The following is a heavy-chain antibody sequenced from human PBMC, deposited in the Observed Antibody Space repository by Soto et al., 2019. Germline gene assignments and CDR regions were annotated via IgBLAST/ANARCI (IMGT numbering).Heavy chain of an antibody. CDR3: ARERGVGGSTGDYDQ. D-gene: IGHD5-12*01. V-gene: IGHV4-4*07. CDR2: IFSSGST. Sequence: SETLSLTCSVSGGYISSYYWSWIRQPAGKGLEWSGRIFSSGSTHYNPSLKSRVTMPVDTSKNQISLRLTSVTAADTAVYYCARERGVGGSTGDYDQWGQGTLVTVSS. CDR1: GGYISSYY. J-gene: IGHJ4*02.